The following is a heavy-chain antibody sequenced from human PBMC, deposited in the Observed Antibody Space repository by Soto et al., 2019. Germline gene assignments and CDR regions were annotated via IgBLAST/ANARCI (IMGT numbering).Heavy chain of an antibody. V-gene: IGHV5-10-1*01. Sequence: GESLKISCKGSGYSFTSYWISWVRQMPGKGLEWMGRIDPSDSYTNYSPSFQGHVTISADKSISTAYLQWSSLKASDTAMYYCATSVAATRVYYYGMDVWGQGTTVTSP. J-gene: IGHJ6*02. CDR3: ATSVAATRVYYYGMDV. D-gene: IGHD2-15*01. CDR1: GYSFTSYW. CDR2: IDPSDSYT.